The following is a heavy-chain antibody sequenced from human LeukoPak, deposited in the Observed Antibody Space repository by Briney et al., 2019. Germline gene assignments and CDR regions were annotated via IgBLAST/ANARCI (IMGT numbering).Heavy chain of an antibody. V-gene: IGHV4-59*01. D-gene: IGHD6-19*01. CDR2: IYYSGST. Sequence: SETLSLTCTVSGGSISSYYWSWIRQPPGKGLEWIGYIYYSGSTNYNPSPKSRVTISVDTSKNQFSLKLSSVTAADTAVYYCARGIAVAGTQIDYWGQGTLVTVSS. J-gene: IGHJ4*02. CDR1: GGSISSYY. CDR3: ARGIAVAGTQIDY.